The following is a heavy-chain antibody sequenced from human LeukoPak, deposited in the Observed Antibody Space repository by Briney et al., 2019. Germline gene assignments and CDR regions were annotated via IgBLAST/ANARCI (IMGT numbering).Heavy chain of an antibody. J-gene: IGHJ4*02. Sequence: GGSLRLSCAASGFTFSTYAMNWVRQAPGKGLELVSAIRGSDGSTYYADSVKGRFTISRDNSKNTLYLQMNSLRAEDTAVYYCAKGRGDCTGISCPTPFDYWGQGTLVTVSS. CDR2: IRGSDGST. V-gene: IGHV3-23*01. D-gene: IGHD2-2*01. CDR1: GFTFSTYA. CDR3: AKGRGDCTGISCPTPFDY.